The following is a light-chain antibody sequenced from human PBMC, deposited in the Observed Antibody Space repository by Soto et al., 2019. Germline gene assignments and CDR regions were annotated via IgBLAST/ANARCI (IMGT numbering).Light chain of an antibody. CDR3: TSYTGSRIRV. V-gene: IGLV2-14*03. CDR1: VYNY. J-gene: IGLJ1*01. Sequence: QSALTQPASVSGSPGQSITISCTGVYNYVSWYQHHPGKAPKLMIYDVTYRPSGVSNRFSGSKSGDTASLTISGLQAEDEAEYYCTSYTGSRIRVFGTGTKLTGL. CDR2: DVT.